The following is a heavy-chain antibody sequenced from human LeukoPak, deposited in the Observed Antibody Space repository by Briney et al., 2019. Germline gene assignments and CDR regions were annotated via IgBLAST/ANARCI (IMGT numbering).Heavy chain of an antibody. J-gene: IGHJ6*03. Sequence: ASVKVSCKASGYTFTGYYMHWVRQAPGQGLEWMGWINPNSGGTNYAQKFQGRVTMTRDTSISTAYMELSRLRSDDTAVYYCARAEFSPSPLLWPYYYYMDVWGKGTTVTVSS. CDR1: GYTFTGYY. CDR2: INPNSGGT. CDR3: ARAEFSPSPLLWPYYYYMDV. D-gene: IGHD2-2*01. V-gene: IGHV1-2*02.